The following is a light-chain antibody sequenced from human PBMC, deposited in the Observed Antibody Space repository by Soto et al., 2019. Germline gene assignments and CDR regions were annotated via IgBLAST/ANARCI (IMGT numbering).Light chain of an antibody. Sequence: EIVLTQSPDTVSLSPGETATLSCRASQSVSSNYLAWYQQKPGQAPRLLIYGASSRATGIPDRFSGSGSGTDFTLTITRLETEDFEVFYCQQYDNSITFGQGTRLEIE. CDR1: QSVSSNY. CDR2: GAS. CDR3: QQYDNSIT. J-gene: IGKJ5*01. V-gene: IGKV3-20*01.